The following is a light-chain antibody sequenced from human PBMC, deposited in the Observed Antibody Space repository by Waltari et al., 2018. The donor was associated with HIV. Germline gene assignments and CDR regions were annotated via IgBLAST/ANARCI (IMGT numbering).Light chain of an antibody. CDR1: SSDFGFYNF. J-gene: IGLJ3*02. CDR2: EVF. V-gene: IGLV2-14*01. CDR3: TSFTRNDTLM. Sequence: QSALTQPASVSASPGPSITISCSGSSSDFGFYNFVSWFQPHPGGVPKVIIYEVFSRPSGVSNRFSGSKSGNTASLTISGLQTEDEADYYCTSFTRNDTLMFGGGTRVTVL.